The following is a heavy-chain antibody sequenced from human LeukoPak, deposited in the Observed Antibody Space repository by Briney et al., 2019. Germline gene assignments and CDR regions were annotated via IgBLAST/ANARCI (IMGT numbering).Heavy chain of an antibody. V-gene: IGHV1-2*02. CDR1: GYTFTGYY. CDR2: INPNSGGT. J-gene: IGHJ6*03. CDR3: ARGVYCGSCYYYYYYYMDV. D-gene: IGHD2-15*01. Sequence: ASVKVSFKASGYTFTGYYMHWVRQAPGQGLEWMGWINPNSGGTNYAQKFQGRVTMTRDTSISTAYMELSRLRSDDTAVYYCARGVYCGSCYYYYYYYMDVWGKGTTVTVSS.